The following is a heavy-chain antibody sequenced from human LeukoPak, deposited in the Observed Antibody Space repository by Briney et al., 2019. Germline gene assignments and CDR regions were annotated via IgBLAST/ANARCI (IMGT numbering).Heavy chain of an antibody. D-gene: IGHD3-22*01. J-gene: IGHJ4*02. Sequence: GGSLRLSCAASGLTFSSYAMSWVRQAPGKGLEWVSAISGSSGHTYYADSVKGRFTISRDNSKNTLYLQMNSLRAEDTAVYYCARYPTYYYDSSGYKEGSYFDYWGQGTLVTVSS. V-gene: IGHV3-23*01. CDR3: ARYPTYYYDSSGYKEGSYFDY. CDR2: ISGSSGHT. CDR1: GLTFSSYA.